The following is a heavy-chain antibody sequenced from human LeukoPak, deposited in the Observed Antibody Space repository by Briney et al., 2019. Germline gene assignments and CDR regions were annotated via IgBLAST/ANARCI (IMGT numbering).Heavy chain of an antibody. CDR3: AREDKWDFVL. J-gene: IGHJ2*01. CDR1: GFTFSDYY. V-gene: IGHV3-11*05. Sequence: GGSLRPSCAASGFTFSDYYMSWIRQAPGKGLEWVAKISASGSYTNDADSVKGRFTISTDNAKNSLYLHMNSLRAEDTAVYFCAREDKWDFVLWGRGTLVTVSS. CDR2: ISASGSYT.